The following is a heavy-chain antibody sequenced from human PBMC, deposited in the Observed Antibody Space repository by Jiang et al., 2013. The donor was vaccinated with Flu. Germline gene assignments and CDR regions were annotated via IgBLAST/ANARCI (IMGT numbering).Heavy chain of an antibody. J-gene: IGHJ6*02. CDR2: ISSSSSYI. D-gene: IGHD3-9*01. CDR1: GFTFSSYS. Sequence: VQLLESGGGLVKPGGSLRLSCAASGFTFSSYSMNWVRQAPGKGLEWVSSISSSSSYIYYADSVKGRFTISRDNAKNSLYLQMNSLRAEDTAVYYCAREGDWSGYYYYYYGMDVWGQGTTVTVSS. CDR3: AREGDWSGYYYYYYGMDV. V-gene: IGHV3-21*01.